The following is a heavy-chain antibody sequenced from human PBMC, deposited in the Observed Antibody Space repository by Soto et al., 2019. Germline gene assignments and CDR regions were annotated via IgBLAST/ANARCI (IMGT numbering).Heavy chain of an antibody. V-gene: IGHV3-72*01. CDR1: GFDFRHHH. Sequence: EVQLVESGGGLVQPGGSLRLSCAVSGFDFRHHHMDWVRQAPGKGLEWVGRTRYKADNYMPDYAASAKGRFTISRDESKRTLNLQMSSPRPEDSAVLYCVCCRWGIAHWGQGTPVPVSP. D-gene: IGHD3-16*01. CDR2: TRYKADNYMP. CDR3: VCCRWGIAH. J-gene: IGHJ4*02.